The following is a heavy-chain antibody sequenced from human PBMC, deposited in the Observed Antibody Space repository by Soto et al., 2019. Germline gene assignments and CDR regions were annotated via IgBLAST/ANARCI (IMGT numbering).Heavy chain of an antibody. J-gene: IGHJ6*02. V-gene: IGHV3-23*01. CDR1: GYTFSSDA. CDR3: AKDREWFGEFPYYYYGMNV. Sequence: EVQLLESGGGLVQPGGSLRLSCTVCGYTFSSDAMTWVRQAPGKGLEWVSAISGTGGGTYYADSVKGRFTISRDNSKNTLYLQLDSLRVEDTALYYCAKDREWFGEFPYYYYGMNVWGQGTTVTLSS. CDR2: ISGTGGGT. D-gene: IGHD3-10*01.